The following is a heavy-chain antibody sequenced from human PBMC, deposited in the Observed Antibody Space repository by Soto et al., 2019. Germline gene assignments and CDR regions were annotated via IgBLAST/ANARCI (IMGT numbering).Heavy chain of an antibody. CDR1: GGSISSGDYY. J-gene: IGHJ4*02. V-gene: IGHV4-30-4*01. Sequence: QVQLQESGPGLVKPSQTLSLTCTVSGGSISSGDYYWSWIRQPPGKGLEWIGYIYYSGSTYYNPSLKSRVTITVDTSKNQFALKLSSVTAADTAVYYCARSDYSSYGLFDYWGQGTLVTVSS. CDR3: ARSDYSSYGLFDY. CDR2: IYYSGST. D-gene: IGHD4-4*01.